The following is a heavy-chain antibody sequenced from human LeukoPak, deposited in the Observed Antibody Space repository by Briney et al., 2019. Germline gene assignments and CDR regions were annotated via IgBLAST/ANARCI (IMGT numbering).Heavy chain of an antibody. CDR1: GGSFSGYY. Sequence: SETLSLTCAVYGGSFSGYYWSWIRQPPGKGLEWIGEINHSGSTNYNPSLKSRVTISVDTSKNQFSLKLSFVTAADTAVYYCARRWLLLDPWGQGTLVTVSS. D-gene: IGHD4-23*01. V-gene: IGHV4-34*01. J-gene: IGHJ5*02. CDR2: INHSGST. CDR3: ARRWLLLDP.